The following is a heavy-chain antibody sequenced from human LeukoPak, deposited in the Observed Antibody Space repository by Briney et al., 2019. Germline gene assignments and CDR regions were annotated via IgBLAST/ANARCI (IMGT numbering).Heavy chain of an antibody. CDR2: ISSSSNYI. Sequence: GGSLRLSCAASGFTFSSYSMNWVRQAPGKGLEWVSSISSSSNYIYYADSVKGRFTISRDNSKNTVYLQMNSLRVEDTAVYFCAREYYSGNYYVFDYWGQGTLVTVSS. V-gene: IGHV3-21*01. J-gene: IGHJ4*02. CDR3: AREYYSGNYYVFDY. CDR1: GFTFSSYS. D-gene: IGHD1-26*01.